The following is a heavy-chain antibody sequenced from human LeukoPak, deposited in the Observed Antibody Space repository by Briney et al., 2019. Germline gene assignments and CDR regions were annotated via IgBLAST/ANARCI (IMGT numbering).Heavy chain of an antibody. CDR3: ARGRRDSGSYGVDY. Sequence: ASVKVSCKASGYTFTSYDINWVRQATGQGLEWMGWMNPNSGNTGYAQKFQGRVTITRNTSINTAYMELSSLRSEDTAVYYCARGRRDSGSYGVDYWGQGTLVTVSS. D-gene: IGHD1-26*01. J-gene: IGHJ4*02. CDR2: MNPNSGNT. CDR1: GYTFTSYD. V-gene: IGHV1-8*03.